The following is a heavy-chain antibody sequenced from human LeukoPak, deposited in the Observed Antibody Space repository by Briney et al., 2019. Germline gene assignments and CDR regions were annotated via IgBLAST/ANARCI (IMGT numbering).Heavy chain of an antibody. V-gene: IGHV1-18*01. CDR2: ISAYNGNT. J-gene: IGHJ4*02. CDR1: GYTFTSYG. CDR3: ARTNVYYYASSDYYPYFDY. Sequence: ASVKVSCKASGYTFTSYGISWVRQAPGQGLEWMGWISAYNGNTNYAQKLQDRVTMTTDTSTSTAYMELRSLRSDDTAVYYCARTNVYYYASSDYYPYFDYWARGTLVTVSS. D-gene: IGHD3-22*01.